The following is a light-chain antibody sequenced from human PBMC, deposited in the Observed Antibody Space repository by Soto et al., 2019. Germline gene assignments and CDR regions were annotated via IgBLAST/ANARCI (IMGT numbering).Light chain of an antibody. CDR2: DAS. Sequence: DIQMTQSPSSLSASVGAGVPLLCQAGTALTGYLNWYQHKPGKPPKLLIYDASILEAGVPSRFSGSGSGTHFTFTISSLQPEDVATYYCQKCDYLPIFGPGTTVDFK. V-gene: IGKV1-33*01. CDR1: TALTGY. J-gene: IGKJ3*01. CDR3: QKCDYLPI.